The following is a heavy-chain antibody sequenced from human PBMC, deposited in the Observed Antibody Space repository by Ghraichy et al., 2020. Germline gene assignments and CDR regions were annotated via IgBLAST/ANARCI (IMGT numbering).Heavy chain of an antibody. V-gene: IGHV3-23*01. Sequence: GGSLRLSCAASGFTFSSYAMSWVRQAPGKGLEWVSAISGSGGSTYYADSVKGRFTISRDNSKNTLYLQMNSLRAEDTAVYYCAKSPVRYSGYDYHFDYWGQGTLVTVSS. D-gene: IGHD5-12*01. CDR1: GFTFSSYA. J-gene: IGHJ4*02. CDR2: ISGSGGST. CDR3: AKSPVRYSGYDYHFDY.